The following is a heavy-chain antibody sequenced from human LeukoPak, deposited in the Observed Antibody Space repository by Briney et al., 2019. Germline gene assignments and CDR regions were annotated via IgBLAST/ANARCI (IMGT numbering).Heavy chain of an antibody. CDR2: IYYSGST. D-gene: IGHD4-17*01. V-gene: IGHV4-31*03. CDR3: ARTATTVTTTLDY. Sequence: SETLSLTCTVSGGSISSGGYYWSWLRQHPGKGLERLGYIYYSGSTYYNPSLKSRVTISVDTSKNQFSLKLSSVTAADTAVYYCARTATTVTTTLDYWGQGTLVTVSS. CDR1: GGSISSGGYY. J-gene: IGHJ4*02.